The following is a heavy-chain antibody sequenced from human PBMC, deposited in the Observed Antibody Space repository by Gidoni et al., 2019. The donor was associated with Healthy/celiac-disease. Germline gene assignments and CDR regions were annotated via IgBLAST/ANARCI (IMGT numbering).Heavy chain of an antibody. J-gene: IGHJ6*02. CDR1: GFTFSDDY. V-gene: IGHV3-11*01. D-gene: IGHD2-15*01. CDR3: ARDNRISSALALSGMDV. CDR2: ISSSGSTI. Sequence: QVQLVESGGGLVKPGGSLTLSCAASGFTFSDDYMSWSRQAPGKGLEWVSYISSSGSTIYYADSVKGRFTISRDNAKNSLYLQMNSLRAEDTAVYYCARDNRISSALALSGMDVWGQGTTVTVSS.